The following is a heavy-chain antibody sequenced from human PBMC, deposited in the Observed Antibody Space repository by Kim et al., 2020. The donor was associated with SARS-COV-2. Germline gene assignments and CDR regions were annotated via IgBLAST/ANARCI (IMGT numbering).Heavy chain of an antibody. D-gene: IGHD1-1*01. CDR1: GFTFSDYA. CDR2: ISGSGDTT. Sequence: GGSLRLSCVASGFTFSDYAMTWVHQAPGKGLEWVSDISGSGDTTYYADAVKGRFTISRDNSKNTLYLQMTSLRAEDTAIYYCAKDNTDFGTDPYDYWGQGTLVTVSS. V-gene: IGHV3-23*01. CDR3: AKDNTDFGTDPYDY. J-gene: IGHJ4*02.